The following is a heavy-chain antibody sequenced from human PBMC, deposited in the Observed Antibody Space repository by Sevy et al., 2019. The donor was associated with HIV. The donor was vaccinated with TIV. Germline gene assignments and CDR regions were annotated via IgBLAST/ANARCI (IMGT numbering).Heavy chain of an antibody. V-gene: IGHV3-23*01. J-gene: IGHJ4*02. Sequence: GGSLRLSCAASGFTFSSYAMSWVRQAPGKGLEWVSAISGSGGSTYYADSVKGRFTIYGDNSKNTLYLQMNSLRAEVTAVYYCAEDLIPPSRRFGDPGVSFDYWGQGTLVTVSS. CDR2: ISGSGGST. CDR3: AEDLIPPSRRFGDPGVSFDY. CDR1: GFTFSSYA. D-gene: IGHD3-10*01.